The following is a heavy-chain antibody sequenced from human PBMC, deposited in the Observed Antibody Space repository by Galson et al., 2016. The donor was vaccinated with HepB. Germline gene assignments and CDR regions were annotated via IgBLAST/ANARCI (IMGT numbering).Heavy chain of an antibody. CDR2: TSYDGSDK. J-gene: IGHJ6*01. V-gene: IGHV3-30*03. D-gene: IGHD3-16*02. CDR3: ARDRNSRYGLSQHGMDV. Sequence: SLRLSCAASGFSFSNFGFHWVRQAPGKGLEWVAVTSYDGSDKQYADSGKGRFTISRDNSKSTLYLQMSSLRPEDTAVYYCARDRNSRYGLSQHGMDVWGQGTTVIVSS. CDR1: GFSFSNFG.